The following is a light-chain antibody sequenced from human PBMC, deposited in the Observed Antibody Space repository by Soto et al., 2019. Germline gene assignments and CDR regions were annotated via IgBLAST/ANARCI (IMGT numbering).Light chain of an antibody. J-gene: IGKJ4*01. Sequence: EIVLTQSPGTLSLSPGERATLSCRASQSVGNNYLAWYQQKPGQAPRFLIYDASSRATGIPDRFSGSGSGTDFTLTISRLEPEDFVVYYCQQYGSTPLTFGGGTKVEIK. CDR2: DAS. CDR3: QQYGSTPLT. CDR1: QSVGNNY. V-gene: IGKV3-20*01.